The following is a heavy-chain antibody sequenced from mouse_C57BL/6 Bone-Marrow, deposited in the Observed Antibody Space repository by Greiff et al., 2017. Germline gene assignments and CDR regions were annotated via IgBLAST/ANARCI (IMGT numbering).Heavy chain of an antibody. CDR2: INPSSGYT. CDR1: GYTFTSYW. V-gene: IGHV1-7*01. Sequence: QVQLKEPGAELAKPGASVKLSCKASGYTFTSYWMHWVKQRPGQGLEWIGYINPSSGYTKYNQKFKDKATLTADKSSSTAYMQLSSLTYEDSAVXYCGRRLPYYFDYWGQGTTLTVSA. CDR3: GRRLPYYFDY. J-gene: IGHJ2*01.